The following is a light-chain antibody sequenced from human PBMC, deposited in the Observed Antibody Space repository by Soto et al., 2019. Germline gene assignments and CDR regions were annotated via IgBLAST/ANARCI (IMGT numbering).Light chain of an antibody. Sequence: QSVLTQPASVSGSPGQSITISCTATSSDVGGFNYVSWFQQHPGKAPKLMIYEVTNRPSGVSNRFSGSRSGKTASLTISGLQAEDEADYYCSTYTSISTYVFGTGTKLTVL. J-gene: IGLJ1*01. CDR1: SSDVGGFNY. V-gene: IGLV2-14*01. CDR2: EVT. CDR3: STYTSISTYV.